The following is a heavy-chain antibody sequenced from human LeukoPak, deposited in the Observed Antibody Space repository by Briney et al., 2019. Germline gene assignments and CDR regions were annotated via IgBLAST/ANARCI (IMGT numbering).Heavy chain of an antibody. J-gene: IGHJ6*02. CDR1: GGSINSGGYY. V-gene: IGHV4-31*03. CDR3: ARDVPKKAPYGVDV. CDR2: VYYTGST. D-gene: IGHD3-10*02. Sequence: PSETLSLTCTVSGGSINSGGYYWSWIRQHPGKGLEWVGYVYYTGSTYNNPSLKGRVTISIDTSKNQFSLKLDSVTAADTAVYYCARDVPKKAPYGVDVWGPGTTVIVSS.